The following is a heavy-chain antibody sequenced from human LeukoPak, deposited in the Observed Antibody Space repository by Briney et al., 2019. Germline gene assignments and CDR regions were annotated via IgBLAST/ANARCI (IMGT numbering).Heavy chain of an antibody. CDR2: IRSKTHGGTT. V-gene: IGHV3-49*04. D-gene: IGHD3-10*01. CDR1: GFTFGDYA. CDR3: TRAPSLSWFDP. Sequence: GGSLRLSCTASGFTFGDYAMSWARQAPGKGLEWVGFIRSKTHGGTTEYAASVKGRFIISRDDSRSIAYLQMNSLKTEDTAVYYCTRAPSLSWFDPWGQGTLVTVSS. J-gene: IGHJ5*02.